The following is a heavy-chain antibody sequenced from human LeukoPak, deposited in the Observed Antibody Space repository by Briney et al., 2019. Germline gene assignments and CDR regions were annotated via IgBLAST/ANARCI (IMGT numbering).Heavy chain of an antibody. Sequence: SVKVSCKASGGTFSSYTISWVRQAPGQGLEWMGRIIPILGIANYAQKFQGRVTITADKSTSTAYMELSSLGSEDTAVYYCAREKDFGVVISPRYYYYMDVWGKGTTVTVSS. V-gene: IGHV1-69*04. J-gene: IGHJ6*03. CDR3: AREKDFGVVISPRYYYYMDV. CDR1: GGTFSSYT. CDR2: IIPILGIA. D-gene: IGHD3-3*01.